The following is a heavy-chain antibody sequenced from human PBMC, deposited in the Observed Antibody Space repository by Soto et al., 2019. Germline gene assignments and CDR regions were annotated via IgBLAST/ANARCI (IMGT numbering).Heavy chain of an antibody. CDR2: IYYSGST. CDR3: AREYLPRRYFDY. D-gene: IGHD6-6*01. J-gene: IGHJ4*02. CDR1: GGSISSYY. Sequence: SSETLSLTCTVSGGSISSYYWSWIRQPPGKGLEWIGYIYYSGSTNYNPSLKSRVTISVDTSKNQFSLKLSSVTAADTAVYYCAREYLPRRYFDYWGQGTLVTVSS. V-gene: IGHV4-59*01.